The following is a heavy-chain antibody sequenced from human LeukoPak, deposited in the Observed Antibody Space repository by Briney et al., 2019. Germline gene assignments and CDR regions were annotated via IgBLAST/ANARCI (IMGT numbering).Heavy chain of an antibody. V-gene: IGHV4-59*01. J-gene: IGHJ5*02. D-gene: IGHD3-10*01. CDR1: GGSISSYY. CDR3: ARELWFGESHWFDP. CDR2: IYYSGST. Sequence: PSETLSLTCTVSGGSISSYYWSWIRQPPGKGLEWIGYIYYSGSTNYNPSLKSRVTISVDTSKNQFSLKLSSVTAADTAVYYCARELWFGESHWFDPWGQGTLVTVSS.